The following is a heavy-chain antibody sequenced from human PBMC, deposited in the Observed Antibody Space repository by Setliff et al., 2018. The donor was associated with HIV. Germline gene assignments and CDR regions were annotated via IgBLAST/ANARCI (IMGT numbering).Heavy chain of an antibody. Sequence: SETLSLTCTVSGGSISSYYWSWIRQPAGKGLEWIGRIYTSGSTNYNPSLKSRVTMSVDTSKNQFSLKLSSVTAADTAVYYCARDRHSSGLGSYGPWGPGILVTVSS. V-gene: IGHV4-4*07. CDR3: ARDRHSSGLGSYGP. CDR2: IYTSGST. D-gene: IGHD3-10*01. J-gene: IGHJ5*02. CDR1: GGSISSYY.